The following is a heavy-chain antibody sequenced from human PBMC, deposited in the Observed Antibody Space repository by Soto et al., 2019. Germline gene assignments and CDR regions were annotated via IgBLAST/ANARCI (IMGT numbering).Heavy chain of an antibody. Sequence: ASVKVSCKASGYTFTSYGISWVRQAPGQGLEWMGWISAYNGNTNYAQKLQGRVTMTTDTSTSTAYMELRSLRSDDTAVYYCARDSLEVTVNHDTSESDYWGQGTLVTVSS. J-gene: IGHJ4*02. D-gene: IGHD3-3*01. V-gene: IGHV1-18*01. CDR3: ARDSLEVTVNHDTSESDY. CDR2: ISAYNGNT. CDR1: GYTFTSYG.